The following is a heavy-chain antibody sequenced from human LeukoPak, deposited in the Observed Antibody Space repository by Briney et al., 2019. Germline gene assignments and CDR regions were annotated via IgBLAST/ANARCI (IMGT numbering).Heavy chain of an antibody. CDR2: INHSGST. CDR3: ARPAKYSSSSGYYYMDV. CDR1: GGSFSGYY. J-gene: IGHJ6*03. V-gene: IGHV4-34*01. D-gene: IGHD6-6*01. Sequence: PSETLSLTCAVYGGSFSGYYWSWIRQPPGKGLEWIGEINHSGSTNYNPSLKSRVTISVDTSKNQFSLKLSSVTAADTAVYYCARPAKYSSSSGYYYMDVWGKGTTVTVSS.